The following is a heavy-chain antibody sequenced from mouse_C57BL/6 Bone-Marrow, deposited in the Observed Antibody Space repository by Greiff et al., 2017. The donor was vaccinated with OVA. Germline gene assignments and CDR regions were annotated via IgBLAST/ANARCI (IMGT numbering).Heavy chain of an antibody. D-gene: IGHD1-1*01. J-gene: IGHJ4*01. CDR3: ARDGHHYYGSRPDAMDY. V-gene: IGHV7-1*01. CDR2: SRNKANDYTT. CDR1: GFTFSDFY. Sequence: EVQGVESGGGLVQSGRSLRLSCATSGFTFSDFYMEWVRQAPGKGLEWIAASRNKANDYTTEYSASVKGRFIVSRDTSQSILYLQMNALRAEDTAIYYCARDGHHYYGSRPDAMDYWGQGTSVTVSS.